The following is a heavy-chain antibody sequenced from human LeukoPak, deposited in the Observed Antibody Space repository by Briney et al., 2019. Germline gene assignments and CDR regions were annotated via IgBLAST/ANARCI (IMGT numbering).Heavy chain of an antibody. D-gene: IGHD3-3*01. V-gene: IGHV3-74*01. CDR3: ARGFTIFGVVNDAFDT. CDR2: IDSDGSST. Sequence: GGSLRLSCVASEFTFSNYWMHWVRQAPGKGLVWVSRIDSDGSSTTYADSVKGRFTISRDNAKNTLYLQMNSLTAEDTAVYYCARGFTIFGVVNDAFDTWGQGTMVTVSS. CDR1: EFTFSNYW. J-gene: IGHJ3*02.